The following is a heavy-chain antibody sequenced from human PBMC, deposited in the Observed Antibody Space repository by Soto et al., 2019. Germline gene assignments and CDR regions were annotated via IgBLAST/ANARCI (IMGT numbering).Heavy chain of an antibody. V-gene: IGHV3-23*01. CDR3: AGSVHPLSWFDS. CDR2: IGGSGASI. CDR1: GFPFSAFA. Sequence: RGSLRLSCAASGFPFSAFAMNWVRQAPGKGLEWVAGIGGSGASIYYADSVKGRFTISRDNFMNALYLQKNNLRAEDTAVYYYAGSVHPLSWFDSWGQGTLVTVSS. J-gene: IGHJ5*01.